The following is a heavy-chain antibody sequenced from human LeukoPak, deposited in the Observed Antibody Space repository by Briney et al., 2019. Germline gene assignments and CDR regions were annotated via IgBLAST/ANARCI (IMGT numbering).Heavy chain of an antibody. CDR3: AREGEVDQLWFGGDYYYYYMDV. D-gene: IGHD3-10*01. J-gene: IGHJ6*03. CDR1: GLTFSSYW. Sequence: GGSLRLSCAVSGLTFSSYWMSWARQAPGKGLEWVAVISYDGSNKYYADSVKGRFTISRDNSKNTLYLQMNSLRAEDTAVYYCAREGEVDQLWFGGDYYYYYMDVWGKGTTVTISS. CDR2: ISYDGSNK. V-gene: IGHV3-30*03.